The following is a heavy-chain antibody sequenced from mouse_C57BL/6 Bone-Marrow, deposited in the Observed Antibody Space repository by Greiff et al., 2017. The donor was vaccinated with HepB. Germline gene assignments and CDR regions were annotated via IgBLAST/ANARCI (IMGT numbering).Heavy chain of an antibody. D-gene: IGHD5-1*01. J-gene: IGHJ2*01. CDR1: GFSLTSYG. Sequence: QVQLKQSGPGLVQPSQSLSITCTVSGFSLTSYGVHWVRQTPGKGLEWLGVIWSGGSTDYNAAFISRLSISKDNSKGQVFFKMNSLQADDTAMYYCAKNYLNQLRGYFDYWGQGTTLTVSS. V-gene: IGHV2-2*01. CDR2: IWSGGST. CDR3: AKNYLNQLRGYFDY.